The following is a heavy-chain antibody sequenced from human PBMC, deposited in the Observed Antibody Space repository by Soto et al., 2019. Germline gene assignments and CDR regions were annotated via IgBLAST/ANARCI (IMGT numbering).Heavy chain of an antibody. D-gene: IGHD3-16*01. CDR3: ASEGDYFDY. CDR1: GFTFSSYA. V-gene: IGHV3-30-3*01. CDR2: ISYDGSNK. J-gene: IGHJ4*02. Sequence: QVQLVESGGGVVQPGRSLRLSCAASGFTFSSYAMHWVRQAPGKGLEWVAVISYDGSNKYYADSVKGRFTISRDNSKNTLYLQMNSLRAEDTAVYYWASEGDYFDYWGQGTLVTVSS.